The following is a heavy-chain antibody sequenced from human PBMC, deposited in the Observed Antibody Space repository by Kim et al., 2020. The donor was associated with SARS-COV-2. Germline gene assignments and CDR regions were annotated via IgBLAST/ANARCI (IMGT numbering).Heavy chain of an antibody. CDR1: GGTFSSYA. V-gene: IGHV1-69*04. CDR2: IIPILGIA. J-gene: IGHJ6*02. Sequence: SVKVSCKASGGTFSSYAISWVRQAPGQGLEWMGRIIPILGIANYAQKFQGRVTITADKSTSTAYMELSSLRSEDTAVYYCARDEDIVVVPAAYRDGYGMGVWGQGTTVTVSS. CDR3: ARDEDIVVVPAAYRDGYGMGV. D-gene: IGHD2-2*01.